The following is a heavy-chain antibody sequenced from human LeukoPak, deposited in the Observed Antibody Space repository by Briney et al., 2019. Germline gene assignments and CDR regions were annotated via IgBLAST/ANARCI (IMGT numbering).Heavy chain of an antibody. CDR3: SLARSEYHYGMDV. Sequence: SQTLSLTCAISGDSVSSNSAAWNWIRQSPSRGLEWLGRTYYRSKWYNNYAVSVKSRITINPDTSKNQFSLQLTSVTPEDTAVYYCSLARSEYHYGMDVWGQGTMVTVSS. CDR1: GDSVSSNSAA. CDR2: TYYRSKWYN. J-gene: IGHJ6*02. V-gene: IGHV6-1*01.